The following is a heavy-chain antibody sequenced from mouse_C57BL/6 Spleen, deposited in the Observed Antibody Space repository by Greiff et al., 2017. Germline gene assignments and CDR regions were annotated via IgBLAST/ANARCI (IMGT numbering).Heavy chain of an antibody. CDR3: ARSGHGSSYHYYAMDY. Sequence: EVKLMESGGDLVKPGGSLKLSCAASGFTFSSYGMSWVRQTPDKRLEWVATISSGGSYTYYPDSVKGRFTISRDNAKNTLYLQMSSLKSEDTAMYYCARSGHGSSYHYYAMDYWGQGTSVTVSS. CDR1: GFTFSSYG. D-gene: IGHD1-1*01. V-gene: IGHV5-6*01. J-gene: IGHJ4*01. CDR2: ISSGGSYT.